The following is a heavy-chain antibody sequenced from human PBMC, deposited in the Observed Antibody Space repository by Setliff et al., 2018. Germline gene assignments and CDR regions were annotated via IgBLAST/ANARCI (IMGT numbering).Heavy chain of an antibody. CDR2: ICHSGST. D-gene: IGHD3-10*01. V-gene: IGHV4-38-2*01. Sequence: PSETLSLTCDVSGYSISSGYCWGWIRQPPGKGLEWIGSICHSGSTHYNPSLKSRDTISVDTAKNEFSLKVSSVTAADTAVYYCARRWNCGPYGSGIHDGFDMWGQGTMVTVSS. CDR1: GYSISSGYC. J-gene: IGHJ3*02. CDR3: ARRWNCGPYGSGIHDGFDM.